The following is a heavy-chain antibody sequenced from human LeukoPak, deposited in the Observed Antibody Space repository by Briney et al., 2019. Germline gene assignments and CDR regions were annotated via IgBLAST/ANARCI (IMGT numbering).Heavy chain of an antibody. J-gene: IGHJ4*02. CDR2: INHSGST. Sequence: SGTLSLTCAVYGGSFSGYYWSWIRQPPGKGLEWIGEINHSGSTNYNPSLKSRVTISVDTSKNQFSLKLSSVTAADTAVYYCARYSSSEYFDYWGQGTLVTVSS. D-gene: IGHD6-13*01. CDR1: GGSFSGYY. V-gene: IGHV4-34*01. CDR3: ARYSSSEYFDY.